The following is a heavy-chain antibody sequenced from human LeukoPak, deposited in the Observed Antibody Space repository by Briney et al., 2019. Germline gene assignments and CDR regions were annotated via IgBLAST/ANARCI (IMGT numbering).Heavy chain of an antibody. Sequence: ASVKVSCTASGGTFSSYAISWVRQAPGQGLEWMGMIIPIFGTANYAQNFQGRVTITTDESTSTAYMDLSSLRSEDTAVYYCARDSAAYCSSTSCYPTFDYWGQGTLVTVSS. V-gene: IGHV1-69*05. D-gene: IGHD2-2*01. J-gene: IGHJ4*02. CDR3: ARDSAAYCSSTSCYPTFDY. CDR1: GGTFSSYA. CDR2: IIPIFGTA.